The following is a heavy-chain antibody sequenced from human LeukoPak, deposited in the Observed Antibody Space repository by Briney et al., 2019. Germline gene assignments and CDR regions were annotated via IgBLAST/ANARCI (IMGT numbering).Heavy chain of an antibody. V-gene: IGHV4-39*01. D-gene: IGHD2-8*02. CDR3: ARHFPGRYCTGGVCLNRYYYYYYMDV. CDR2: IYYGGST. Sequence: SETLSLTCTVSGGSISSSSYYWGWIRQPPGKGLEWIGSIYYGGSTYYNPSLKSRVTISVDTSKNQFSLKLSSVTAADTAVYYCARHFPGRYCTGGVCLNRYYYYYYMDVWGKGTTVTVSS. J-gene: IGHJ6*03. CDR1: GGSISSSSYY.